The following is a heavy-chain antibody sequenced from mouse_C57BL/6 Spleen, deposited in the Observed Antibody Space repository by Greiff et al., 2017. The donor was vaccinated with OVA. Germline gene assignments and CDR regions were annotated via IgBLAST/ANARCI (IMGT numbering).Heavy chain of an antibody. CDR2: IWSGGST. CDR3: ARTAGYDGGDWYFDV. J-gene: IGHJ1*03. V-gene: IGHV2-2*01. D-gene: IGHD2-2*01. CDR1: GFSLTSYG. Sequence: VQLQESGPGLVQPSQSLSITCTVSGFSLTSYGVHWVRQSPGKGLEWLGVIWSGGSTDYTAAFISRLSISKDNSKSQVFFKMNSLQADDTSIYYCARTAGYDGGDWYFDVWGTGTTVTVSS.